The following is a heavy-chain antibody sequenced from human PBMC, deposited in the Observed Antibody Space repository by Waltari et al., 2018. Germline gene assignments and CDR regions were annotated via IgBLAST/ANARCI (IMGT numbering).Heavy chain of an antibody. CDR2: IYHSGST. J-gene: IGHJ4*02. CDR3: ARDEGYCTGGVCSGFDY. D-gene: IGHD2-8*02. Sequence: QVQLQESGPGLVKPSGTLSLTCAVSGGSISSSNWWSWVRQHPGKGLEWIGEIYHSGSTNYNPSLKSRVTISVDKSKNQFSLKLSSVTAADTAVYYCARDEGYCTGGVCSGFDYWGQGTLVTVSS. V-gene: IGHV4-4*02. CDR1: GGSISSSNW.